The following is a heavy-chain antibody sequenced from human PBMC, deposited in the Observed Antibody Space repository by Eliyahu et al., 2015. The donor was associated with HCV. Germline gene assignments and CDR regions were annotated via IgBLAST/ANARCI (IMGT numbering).Heavy chain of an antibody. CDR1: XXSISXGGYS. J-gene: IGHJ5*02. CDR2: IYHSGST. CDR3: ARSIAVATNPNWFDP. D-gene: IGHD6-19*01. Sequence: QLQLQESGSGLVKPSQTLSLTCAVSXXSISXGGYSWSWIRQPPGKGLEWIGYIYHSGSTYYNPSLKSRVTISVDRSKNQFSLKLSSVTAADTAVYYCARSIAVATNPNWFDPWGQGTLVTVSS. V-gene: IGHV4-30-2*01.